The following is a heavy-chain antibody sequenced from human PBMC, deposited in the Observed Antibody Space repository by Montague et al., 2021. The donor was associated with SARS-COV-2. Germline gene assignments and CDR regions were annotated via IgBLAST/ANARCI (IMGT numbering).Heavy chain of an antibody. D-gene: IGHD4-17*01. Sequence: LVKPTQTLTLTCTVSGGSIGTYYWNWIRQSPGKGLEWLGYIYYTGSTKYSPSLKSRVAISMDTSRDQLSLRLKSVTAADTAVYYCARDNYGDWGYYGLDVWGQGTTVIVSS. CDR1: GGSIGTYY. J-gene: IGHJ6*02. CDR2: IYYTGST. CDR3: ARDNYGDWGYYGLDV. V-gene: IGHV4-59*01.